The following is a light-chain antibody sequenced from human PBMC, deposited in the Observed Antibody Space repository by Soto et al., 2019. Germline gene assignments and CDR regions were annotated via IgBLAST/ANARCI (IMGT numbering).Light chain of an antibody. Sequence: MLTQSPATLSLSPGGRATLSCTASQGISTYIAWYQQKPGHPPRLLMFDASRRATGIPHRFSGGGFGTQFTLTINNLEPDDFAVYYCQQRGETFGPGTRLEIK. V-gene: IGKV3-11*01. CDR2: DAS. J-gene: IGKJ5*01. CDR1: QGISTY. CDR3: QQRGET.